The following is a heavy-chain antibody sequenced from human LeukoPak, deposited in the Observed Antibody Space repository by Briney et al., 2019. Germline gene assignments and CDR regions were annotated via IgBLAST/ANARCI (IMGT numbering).Heavy chain of an antibody. CDR1: GFTFSSYA. CDR2: ISATGGST. J-gene: IGHJ4*02. D-gene: IGHD2-2*01. V-gene: IGHV3-23*01. Sequence: GGSLRLSCAASGFTFSSYAISWVRQAQGKGLKWASGISATGGSTYYADSVKGRFTISRDNSKNTLYLQINSLRAEDTAVYYCAKWGGADIVVVPAAMLPLDYCGQGTLVTVSS. CDR3: AKWGGADIVVVPAAMLPLDY.